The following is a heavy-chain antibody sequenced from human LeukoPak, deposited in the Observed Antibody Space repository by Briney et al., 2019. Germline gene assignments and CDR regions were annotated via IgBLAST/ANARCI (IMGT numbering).Heavy chain of an antibody. J-gene: IGHJ4*02. CDR3: ARAHQYSSSSNY. CDR2: ISSSSSYI. D-gene: IGHD6-6*01. V-gene: IGHV3-21*01. CDR1: GLTFSSYS. Sequence: GGSLGLSCAASGLTFSSYSMNWVRQAPGKGLEWVSSISSSSSYIYYADSVKGRFTISRDNAKNSLYLQMNSLRAEDTAVYYCARAHQYSSSSNYWGQGTLVTVSS.